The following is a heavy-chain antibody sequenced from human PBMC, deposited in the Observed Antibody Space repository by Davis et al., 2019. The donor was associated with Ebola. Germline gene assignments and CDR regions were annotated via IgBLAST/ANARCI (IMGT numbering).Heavy chain of an antibody. CDR2: INPGGGST. V-gene: IGHV1-46*03. CDR1: GYTFSSNY. CDR3: AREARDLVSVPAASAYDAFDI. J-gene: IGHJ3*02. D-gene: IGHD2-2*01. Sequence: ASVKVSCKASGYTFSSNYLHWVRQAPGQGLEWMGIINPGGGSTRYAQKFQGRVTMTRDMSTSTFYMELSSLRSEDTAVYYCAREARDLVSVPAASAYDAFDIWGQGTMVTVSS.